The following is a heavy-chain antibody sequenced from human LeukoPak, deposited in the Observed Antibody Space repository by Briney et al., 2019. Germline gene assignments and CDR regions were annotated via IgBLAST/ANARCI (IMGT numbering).Heavy chain of an antibody. D-gene: IGHD5-24*01. J-gene: IGHJ4*02. CDR3: VKGRMSEDGLDF. V-gene: IGHV3-23*01. CDR2: ISSSGNT. CDR1: GFTFGRSA. Sequence: GGSLRLSCEASGFTFGRSAMTWVRQTPGKGLEWFSSISSSGNTYYADSVKGRFSISRDNSKNLVNLQTNSLRAEDTAIYYCVKGRMSEDGLDFWGQGSLVTVSS.